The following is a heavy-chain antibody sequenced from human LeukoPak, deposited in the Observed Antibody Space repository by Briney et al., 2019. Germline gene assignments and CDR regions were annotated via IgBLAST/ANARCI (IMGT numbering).Heavy chain of an antibody. CDR1: GYTFTGYY. V-gene: IGHV1-2*02. CDR3: ARARGLDAFDI. CDR2: INPNSGGT. J-gene: IGHJ3*02. D-gene: IGHD5-12*01. Sequence: GASVKVSRKASGYTFTGYYMHWVRQAPGQGREWMGWINPNSGGTNYAQKFQGRVTMTMDTSISTAYMELSRLRSDDTAVYYCARARGLDAFDIWGQGTMVTVSS.